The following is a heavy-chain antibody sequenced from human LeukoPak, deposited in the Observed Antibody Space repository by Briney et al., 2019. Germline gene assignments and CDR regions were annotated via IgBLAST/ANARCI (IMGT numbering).Heavy chain of an antibody. V-gene: IGHV3-48*02. CDR1: GFAFGSYS. CDR3: ARAQQLDY. J-gene: IGHJ4*02. CDR2: ISSASSTI. Sequence: GGSLRLSCAASGFAFGSYSMNWARQAPGKGLEWVSYISSASSTIYYADSVKGRFTISRDNAKNSLYLQMTSLRDEDTAVYYCARAQQLDYWGQGTLVTVSS. D-gene: IGHD6-13*01.